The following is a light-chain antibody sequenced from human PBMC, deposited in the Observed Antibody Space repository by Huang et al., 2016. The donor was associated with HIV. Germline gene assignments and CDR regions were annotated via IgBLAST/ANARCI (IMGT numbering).Light chain of an antibody. V-gene: IGKV3-15*01. J-gene: IGKJ2*01. CDR1: QSVGSK. CDR2: GAS. CDR3: QQYNNWPYT. Sequence: DTVMTQTPATLSVSPGARATLSCRASQSVGSKLAWFQQKPGQAPRLLIHGASTRAAGIPARFRGSGSGGEFTLTISSLQSEDFAVCYCQQYNNWPYTVGQGTKLEIK.